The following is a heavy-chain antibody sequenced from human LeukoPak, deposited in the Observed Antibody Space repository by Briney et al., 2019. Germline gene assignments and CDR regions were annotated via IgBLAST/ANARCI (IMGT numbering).Heavy chain of an antibody. CDR2: ISAYNGNT. CDR1: GYTFTSYG. J-gene: IGHJ6*02. V-gene: IGHV1-18*01. D-gene: IGHD3-9*01. CDR3: ARNTYYDILTGYYYYGMDV. Sequence: ASVKVSCKASGYTFTSYGISWVRQAPGQGLEWMGWISAYNGNTNYAQKIQGRVTMTTDTSTSTAYMELRSLRSDDTAVYYCARNTYYDILTGYYYYGMDVWGQGTTVTVSS.